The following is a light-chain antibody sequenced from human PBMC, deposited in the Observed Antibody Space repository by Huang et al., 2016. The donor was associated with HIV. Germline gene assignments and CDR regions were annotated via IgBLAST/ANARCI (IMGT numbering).Light chain of an antibody. J-gene: IGKJ1*01. CDR2: AAS. Sequence: AIQMTQTPSSLSASVGDQVTITCRASQDIRNDVGWYQQKPGKAPKFLSYAASNLQNGVRSRSSGSGSGTFFTLTISSLQPEDCATYYCLQDYSYPRTFGQGTKVEVK. V-gene: IGKV1-6*01. CDR1: QDIRND. CDR3: LQDYSYPRT.